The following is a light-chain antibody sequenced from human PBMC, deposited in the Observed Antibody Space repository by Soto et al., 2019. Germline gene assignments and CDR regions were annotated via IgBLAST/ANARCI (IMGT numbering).Light chain of an antibody. CDR3: QQSYTTPRIT. CDR1: QDIGTY. CDR2: AAS. J-gene: IGKJ5*01. Sequence: DIQMTQFPSSLSASIGDSVIITCRASQDIGTYLNWYQHKPGKAPKRLIYAASSLQTGVPSRFTGSGSGTEFTLTIDSLQPEDFATDYCQQSYTTPRITFGQGTRLEIK. V-gene: IGKV1-39*01.